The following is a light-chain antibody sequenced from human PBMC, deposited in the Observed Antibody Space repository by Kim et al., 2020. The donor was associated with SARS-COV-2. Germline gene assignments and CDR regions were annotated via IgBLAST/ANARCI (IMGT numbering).Light chain of an antibody. CDR1: TGAVTDGHY. J-gene: IGLJ3*02. CDR3: LLAYSGRWV. V-gene: IGLV7-46*01. Sequence: QAVVTQEPSLTVSPGGTVTLTCASSTGAVTDGHYPYWFQQKPGQAPRTLIFDTNNKHSWTPARFSGSLLGGKAALTLSGAQPGDEADYYCLLAYSGRWVFGGGTQLTVL. CDR2: DTN.